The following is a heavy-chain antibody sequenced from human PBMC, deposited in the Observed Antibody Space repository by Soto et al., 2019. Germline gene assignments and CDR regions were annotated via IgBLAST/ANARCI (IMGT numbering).Heavy chain of an antibody. CDR1: GFTVCSYG. J-gene: IGHJ6*03. Sequence: PGGSTRLSCAASGFTVCSYGMHWVRQEPGKGLEWVTVISYDGSNKYYADSVKGRFTISRDNSKNTLYLQMNSLRAEDTAVYYCAKDPNSSGWYGYYYYYYMDVWGKGTTVTVSS. V-gene: IGHV3-30*18. CDR2: ISYDGSNK. D-gene: IGHD6-19*01. CDR3: AKDPNSSGWYGYYYYYYMDV.